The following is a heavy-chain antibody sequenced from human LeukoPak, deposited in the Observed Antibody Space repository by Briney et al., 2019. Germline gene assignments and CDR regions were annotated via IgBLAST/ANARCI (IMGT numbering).Heavy chain of an antibody. CDR2: IKQDGSEK. V-gene: IGHV3-7*01. J-gene: IGHJ4*02. CDR3: ARGQHDSSGYPYYFDY. Sequence: GGSLRLSCAASEFTFSSYWMSWVRQAPGKGLEWVANIKQDGSEKYYVDSVKGRFTISRDNAKNSLHLQMNSLRAEDTVVYYCARGQHDSSGYPYYFDYWGQGTLVTVSS. CDR1: EFTFSSYW. D-gene: IGHD3-22*01.